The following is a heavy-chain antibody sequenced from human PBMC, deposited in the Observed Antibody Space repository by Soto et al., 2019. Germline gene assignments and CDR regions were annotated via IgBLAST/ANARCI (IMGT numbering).Heavy chain of an antibody. D-gene: IGHD4-17*01. Sequence: QVQLVQSGAEVKKPGSSVKVSCKAYGGTFSSYAISWVRQAPGQWLEWMGGILPIFGTANYAQKFQGRVTITAEESTSTAYMELSSLRSEDTAVYYCAGDRITTVTPARWYFDLWGRGTLVTVSS. CDR3: AGDRITTVTPARWYFDL. V-gene: IGHV1-69*01. CDR2: ILPIFGTA. J-gene: IGHJ2*01. CDR1: GGTFSSYA.